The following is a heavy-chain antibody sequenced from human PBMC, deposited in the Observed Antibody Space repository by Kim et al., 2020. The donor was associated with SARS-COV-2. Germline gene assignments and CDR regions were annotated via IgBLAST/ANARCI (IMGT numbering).Heavy chain of an antibody. CDR2: INTSTGNP. D-gene: IGHD3-3*01. J-gene: IGHJ4*02. Sequence: ASVKVSCKASGYTFTSYAMNWVRQAPGQGLEWMGWINTSTGNPTYAQGFTGRFVFSLDTSVSTAYLQISSLKAEDTAVYYCARGDYDFWSGYYRVGYWGQGTLVTVSS. CDR1: GYTFTSYA. V-gene: IGHV7-4-1*02. CDR3: ARGDYDFWSGYYRVGY.